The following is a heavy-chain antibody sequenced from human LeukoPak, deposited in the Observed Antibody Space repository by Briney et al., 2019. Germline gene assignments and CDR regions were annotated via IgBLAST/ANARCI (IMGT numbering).Heavy chain of an antibody. CDR1: GFSFRDYF. J-gene: IGHJ3*02. V-gene: IGHV3-11*01. Sequence: GGSLRLSCAASGFSFRDYFMSWIRQAPGKGLEWVAYTNTAGNTIYYADSMKGRFTISRDNAKNSLYLQMNTLRAEDTAVYYCARATYDSSAVDAFDIWGQGTMVTVSP. D-gene: IGHD3-22*01. CDR2: TNTAGNTI. CDR3: ARATYDSSAVDAFDI.